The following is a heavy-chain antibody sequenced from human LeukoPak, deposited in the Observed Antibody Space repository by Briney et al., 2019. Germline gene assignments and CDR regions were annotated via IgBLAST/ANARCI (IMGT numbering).Heavy chain of an antibody. Sequence: GGSLRLSCAASGFTFSSYAMHWVRQAPGKGLEWVAVISYDGSNKYYADSVKGRFAISRDNSKNTLYLQMNSLRAEDTAVYYCAREDYDFWSGYHHYYYYYMDVWGKGTTVTVSS. V-gene: IGHV3-30*09. CDR2: ISYDGSNK. J-gene: IGHJ6*03. D-gene: IGHD3-3*01. CDR3: AREDYDFWSGYHHYYYYYMDV. CDR1: GFTFSSYA.